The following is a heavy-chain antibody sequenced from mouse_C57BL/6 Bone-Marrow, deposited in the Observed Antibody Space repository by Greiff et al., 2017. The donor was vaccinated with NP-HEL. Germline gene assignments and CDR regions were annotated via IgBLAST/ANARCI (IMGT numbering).Heavy chain of an antibody. CDR3: AREGLRRRDWYFDV. V-gene: IGHV3-1*01. D-gene: IGHD2-4*01. J-gene: IGHJ1*03. Sequence: VQLKESGPGMVKPSQSLSLTCTVTGYSITSGYDWHWIRHFPGNKLEWMGYISYSGSTNYNPSLKSRISITHDTSKNHFFLKLNSVTTEDTATYYCAREGLRRRDWYFDVWGTGTTVTVSS. CDR2: ISYSGST. CDR1: GYSITSGYD.